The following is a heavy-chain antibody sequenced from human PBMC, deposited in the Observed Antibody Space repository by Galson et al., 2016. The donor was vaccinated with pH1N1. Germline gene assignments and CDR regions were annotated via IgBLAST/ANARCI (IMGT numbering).Heavy chain of an antibody. D-gene: IGHD6-19*01. CDR3: ARDLSSITVAGPMDS. V-gene: IGHV3-21*05. Sequence: SLRLSCAASGFTFSSYNMNWVRQAPGKGLEWVSLISTSSTYIYYADSLKGRFTISRDNAKKSLYLQMNSLRAEDTAVYYCARDLSSITVAGPMDSWGRGTLVIVSS. CDR2: ISTSSTYI. CDR1: GFTFSSYN. J-gene: IGHJ4*02.